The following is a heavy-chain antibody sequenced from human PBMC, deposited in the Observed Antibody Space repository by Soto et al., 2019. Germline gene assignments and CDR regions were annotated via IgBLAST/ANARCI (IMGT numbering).Heavy chain of an antibody. Sequence: ASVKVSCKASGYTFTSYGISWVRQAPGQGLEWMGWISAYNGNTNYAQKLQGRVTMTTDTSTSTAYMELRSLRSDDTAVYYCARTPLRFLEWVVMSYYYYYMDVWGKGTTVTVSS. D-gene: IGHD3-3*01. V-gene: IGHV1-18*01. J-gene: IGHJ6*03. CDR2: ISAYNGNT. CDR3: ARTPLRFLEWVVMSYYYYYMDV. CDR1: GYTFTSYG.